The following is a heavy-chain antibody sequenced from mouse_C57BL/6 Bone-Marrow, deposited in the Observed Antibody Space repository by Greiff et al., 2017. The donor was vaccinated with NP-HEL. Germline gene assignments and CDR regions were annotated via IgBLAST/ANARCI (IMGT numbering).Heavy chain of an antibody. D-gene: IGHD2-1*01. J-gene: IGHJ3*01. Sequence: QVQLKESGAELVKPGASVKMSCKASGYTFTTYPIEWMKQNHGKSLEWIGNFHPYNDDTKYNEKFKGKATLTVEKSSSTVYLELSRLTSDDSAVYYCARRDFYGNYVAYWGQGTLVTVSA. V-gene: IGHV1-47*01. CDR3: ARRDFYGNYVAY. CDR1: GYTFTTYP. CDR2: FHPYNDDT.